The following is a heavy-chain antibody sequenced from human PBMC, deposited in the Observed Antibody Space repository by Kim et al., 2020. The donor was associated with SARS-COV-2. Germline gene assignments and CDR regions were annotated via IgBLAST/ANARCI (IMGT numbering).Heavy chain of an antibody. CDR1: GFTFSNYG. Sequence: GGSLRLSCVASGFTFSNYGLGWVRQAPGKGLEYVSIIHTGGRNTYYTDSVKGRFTISRDDSRNTVYLQMSSLRAEDTAVYYCAKCHEVETAITSYFFDSWGQGTLVTVSS. CDR3: AKCHEVETAITSYFFDS. V-gene: IGHV3-23*03. J-gene: IGHJ4*02. CDR2: IHTGGRNT. D-gene: IGHD2-21*02.